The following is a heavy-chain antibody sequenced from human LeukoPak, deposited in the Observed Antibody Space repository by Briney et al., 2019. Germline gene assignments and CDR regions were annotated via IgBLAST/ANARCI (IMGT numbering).Heavy chain of an antibody. CDR1: GGSISNYY. CDR2: IYYRGST. V-gene: IGHV4-59*01. D-gene: IGHD3-16*01. J-gene: IGHJ6*02. CDR3: ARVGGDYGMDV. Sequence: SETLSLTCTVSGGSISNYYWSWIRQPPGKGLEWIGYIYYRGSTNYNPSLKSRVTKSVDTSKNQFSLKLSSVTAADTAVYYCARVGGDYGMDVWGQGTTVTVSS.